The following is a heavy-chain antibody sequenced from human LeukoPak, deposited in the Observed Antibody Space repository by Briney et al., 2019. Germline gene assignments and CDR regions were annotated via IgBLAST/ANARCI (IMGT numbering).Heavy chain of an antibody. V-gene: IGHV3-23*01. Sequence: GGSLRLSCVASGFTFGSYAMSWVRQAPGKGLEWVSGISDGGGSTYYKDSVKGQFIISRDNSKNTLFLQMNNLRAEDTAIFYCARLSGGNSDRSAYWGQGALVTVSS. CDR1: GFTFGSYA. D-gene: IGHD4-23*01. J-gene: IGHJ4*02. CDR3: ARLSGGNSDRSAY. CDR2: ISDGGGST.